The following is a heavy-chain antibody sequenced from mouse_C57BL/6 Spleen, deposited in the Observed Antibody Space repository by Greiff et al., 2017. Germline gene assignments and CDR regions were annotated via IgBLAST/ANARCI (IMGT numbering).Heavy chain of an antibody. CDR3: AREDYYGSYFCD. CDR1: GYTFTSYW. CDR2: IDPLSGGT. V-gene: IGHV1-72*01. D-gene: IGHD1-1*01. J-gene: IGHJ2*01. Sequence: QVQLQQPGAELVKPGASVKLSCKASGYTFTSYWMHWVKQRPGRGLEWIGRIDPLSGGTKYNEKFKSKATLPVDTPSSTASMQLSSLTSEYSAVYYWAREDYYGSYFCDWGTGTTLTV.